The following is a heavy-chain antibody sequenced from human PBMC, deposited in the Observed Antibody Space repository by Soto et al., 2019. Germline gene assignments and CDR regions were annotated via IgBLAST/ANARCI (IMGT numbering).Heavy chain of an antibody. CDR1: GFSLSTSGVG. CDR2: IYWNDDK. D-gene: IGHD2-2*01. Sequence: QITLKESGPTLVKPTQTLTLTCTFSGFSLSTSGVGVGWIRQPPGKALEWLALIYWNDDKYYNPSLKNRLTIPTETPKNQVIFPLTNLDPADTPTYYCARRGGGYCSSTTCWFDSWGQGTLVTVSS. V-gene: IGHV2-5*01. J-gene: IGHJ5*01. CDR3: ARRGGGYCSSTTCWFDS.